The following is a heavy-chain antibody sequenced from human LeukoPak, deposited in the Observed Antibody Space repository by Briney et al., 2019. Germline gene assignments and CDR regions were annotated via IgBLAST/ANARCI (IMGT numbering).Heavy chain of an antibody. V-gene: IGHV3-33*01. CDR2: IWSDASNT. CDR3: TRTYNIRYFDT. Sequence: GGSLRLSCAASGFIFSSYGMHWVRQAPGKGLEWVAIIWSDASNTYYVDSVKGRFTISRDNSKNTLFLQMNSLGAEDTAVYYCTRTYNIRYFDTWGQGTLVTVSS. J-gene: IGHJ4*02. CDR1: GFIFSSYG. D-gene: IGHD3-9*01.